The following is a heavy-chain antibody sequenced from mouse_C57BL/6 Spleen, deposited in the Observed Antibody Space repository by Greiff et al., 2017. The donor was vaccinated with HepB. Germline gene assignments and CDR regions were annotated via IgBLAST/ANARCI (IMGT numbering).Heavy chain of an antibody. Sequence: VHLVESGAELVRPGASVTLSCKASGYTFTDYEMHWVKQTPVHGLEWIGAIDPETGGTAYNQKFKGKAILTADKSSSTAYMELRSLTSEDSAVYYCTVYDYDVDYWGQGTSVTVSS. J-gene: IGHJ4*01. V-gene: IGHV1-15*01. CDR1: GYTFTDYE. D-gene: IGHD2-4*01. CDR2: IDPETGGT. CDR3: TVYDYDVDY.